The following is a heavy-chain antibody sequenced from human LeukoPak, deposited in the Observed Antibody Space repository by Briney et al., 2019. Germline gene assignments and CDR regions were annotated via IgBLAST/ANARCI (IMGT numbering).Heavy chain of an antibody. CDR2: ISYDGGNK. D-gene: IGHD3-10*01. CDR3: AREPVRANTYYYGSGSSPWFDP. J-gene: IGHJ5*02. V-gene: IGHV3-30-3*01. CDR1: GFTFSSYA. Sequence: GSLRLSCAASGFTFSSYAMHWVRQAPGKGLEWVAVISYDGGNKYYADSVKGRFTISRDNTKNTLHLQMNSLRAEDTAVYYCAREPVRANTYYYGSGSSPWFDPWGQGTLVTVSS.